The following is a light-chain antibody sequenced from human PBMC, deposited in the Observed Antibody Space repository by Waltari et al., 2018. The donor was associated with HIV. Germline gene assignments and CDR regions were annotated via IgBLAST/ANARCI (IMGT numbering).Light chain of an antibody. V-gene: IGLV3-1*01. CDR1: ALSNKF. Sequence: SSDLTQPPSVSVSPGQTASVTCSGDALSNKFVSWYQMRPGQSPLLVIYQDNKRPSGIPERFSGSNSGDTATLNISGTQVMDEAEYYCQACCSITALYVFGTGTKVTVL. J-gene: IGLJ1*01. CDR3: QACCSITALYV. CDR2: QDN.